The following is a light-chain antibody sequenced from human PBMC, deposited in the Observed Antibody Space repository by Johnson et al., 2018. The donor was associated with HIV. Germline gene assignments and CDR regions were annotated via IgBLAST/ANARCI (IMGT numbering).Light chain of an antibody. Sequence: QSVLTQPPSVSAAPGQKVTISCSGSSSNIGNNYVSWYQQLPGTAPKLLIYVNNKRPSGIPDRFSGSKSGTSATLAITGLQTGDEADYYCGTWDNSLKAEVFGTGTKVTVL. CDR3: GTWDNSLKAEV. V-gene: IGLV1-51*02. J-gene: IGLJ1*01. CDR2: VNN. CDR1: SSNIGNNY.